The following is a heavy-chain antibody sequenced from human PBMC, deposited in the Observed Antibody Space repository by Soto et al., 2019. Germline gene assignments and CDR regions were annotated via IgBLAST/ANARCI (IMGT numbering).Heavy chain of an antibody. J-gene: IGHJ4*02. CDR3: TTYFWYIRD. CDR1: GFTVSDVY. D-gene: IGHD3-16*01. CDR2: IRRKTDGGTP. V-gene: IGHV3-15*01. Sequence: EVQLVESGGGLVKPGESLRLSCAASGFTVSDVYMSWVRQAPGKGLEWVGRIRRKTDGGTPDYAAPVKGRFTISRDGSENPLYLQINRLQNEDTAVYFCTTYFWYIRDWGQGNLVSVSS.